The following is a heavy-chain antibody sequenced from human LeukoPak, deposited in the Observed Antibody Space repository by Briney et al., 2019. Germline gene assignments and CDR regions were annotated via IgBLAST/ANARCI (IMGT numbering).Heavy chain of an antibody. CDR2: IYSGGST. CDR3: AKDPFSLYCSGGSCYGAEYFQH. Sequence: GGSLRLSCAASGFTVSSNYMSWVRQAPGKGLEWVSVIYSGGSTYYADSVKGRFTISRDNSKNTLYLQMNSLRAEDTAVYYCAKDPFSLYCSGGSCYGAEYFQHWGQGTLVTVSS. CDR1: GFTVSSNY. V-gene: IGHV3-53*05. D-gene: IGHD2-15*01. J-gene: IGHJ1*01.